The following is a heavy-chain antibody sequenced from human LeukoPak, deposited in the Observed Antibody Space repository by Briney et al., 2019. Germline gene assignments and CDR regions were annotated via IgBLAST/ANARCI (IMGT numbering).Heavy chain of an antibody. J-gene: IGHJ4*02. V-gene: IGHV3-48*03. CDR2: ISSSGSTI. D-gene: IGHD2-2*01. CDR3: AREGYCSSTSCYIGPYFDY. CDR1: GFTFSSYE. Sequence: GGSLRLSCAASGFTFSSYEMNWVRQAPGKGLEWVSYISSSGSTIYYADSVKGRFTISRDNAKNSLYLQMNSLRAEDTAVYYRAREGYCSSTSCYIGPYFDYWGQGTLVTVSS.